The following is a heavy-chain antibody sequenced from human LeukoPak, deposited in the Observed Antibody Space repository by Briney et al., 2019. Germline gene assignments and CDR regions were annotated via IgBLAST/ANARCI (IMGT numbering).Heavy chain of an antibody. V-gene: IGHV1-69*13. CDR3: ANNRGYSYAVFET. D-gene: IGHD5-18*01. Sequence: ASLKFSCKASGGTISSYAISWVRHAPGQGLEWMGGIIPIFGPVNYAQNFQGRVTITADESTSTAYMELSSLRSEDTAVYYCANNRGYSYAVFETWGQGTLVTVSS. J-gene: IGHJ5*02. CDR1: GGTISSYA. CDR2: IIPIFGPV.